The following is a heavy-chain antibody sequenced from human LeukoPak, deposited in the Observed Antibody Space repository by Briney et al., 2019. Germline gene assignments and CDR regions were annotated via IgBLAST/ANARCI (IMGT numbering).Heavy chain of an antibody. CDR1: GYSISSGYY. D-gene: IGHD1-26*01. CDR2: IYHSGNT. V-gene: IGHV4-38-2*01. Sequence: SETLSLTCAVSGYSISSGYYLGWIRQPPGKGLQWIGSIYHSGNTYYNPSLKSRVTISVDTSKNQFSLRLNSVIAADTALYYCARVGFYYFDYWGQGTLVTVFS. J-gene: IGHJ4*02. CDR3: ARVGFYYFDY.